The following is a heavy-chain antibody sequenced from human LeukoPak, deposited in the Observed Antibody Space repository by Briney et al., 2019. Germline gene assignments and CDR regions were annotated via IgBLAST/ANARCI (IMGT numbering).Heavy chain of an antibody. Sequence: GGSLRLSCAASGFTFSDHYMGWVRQAPGKGLEWVGRIGNKAGNYVTFYAASVKGRFIISRDDSKNSLYLQMNSLKTEDTAVYYCASPGYSSGWYDYWGQGALVTVSS. CDR3: ASPGYSSGWYDY. J-gene: IGHJ4*02. D-gene: IGHD6-19*01. CDR1: GFTFSDHY. V-gene: IGHV3-72*01. CDR2: IGNKAGNYVT.